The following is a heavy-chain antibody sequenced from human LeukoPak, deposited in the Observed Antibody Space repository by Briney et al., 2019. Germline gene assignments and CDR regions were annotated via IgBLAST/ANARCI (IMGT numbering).Heavy chain of an antibody. J-gene: IGHJ6*03. CDR2: INHSGSA. CDR3: ARLITIFGVVIPYYYYYRDV. Sequence: SETLSLTCAVYGGSFSGYYWSWIRQPPGKGLEWIGEINHSGSANYNPSLKSRVTISVDTSKNQFSLKLSSVTAADTAVYYCARLITIFGVVIPYYYYYRDVWGKGTTVTVSS. CDR1: GGSFSGYY. D-gene: IGHD3-3*01. V-gene: IGHV4-34*01.